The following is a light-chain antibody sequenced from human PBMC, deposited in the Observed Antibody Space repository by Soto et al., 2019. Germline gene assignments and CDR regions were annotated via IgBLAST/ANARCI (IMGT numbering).Light chain of an antibody. CDR2: DVT. Sequence: QTVVTQPASVSGSPGQSITISCTGTSSDVGGSGLVSWYQFHPGKAPKLMIYDVTKRPSGVPDRFSGSKSGDAASLTISGLRTEDEADYYCSSYADNYVAFGGGTKLTVL. CDR3: SSYADNYVA. CDR1: SSDVGGSGL. V-gene: IGLV2-11*01. J-gene: IGLJ3*02.